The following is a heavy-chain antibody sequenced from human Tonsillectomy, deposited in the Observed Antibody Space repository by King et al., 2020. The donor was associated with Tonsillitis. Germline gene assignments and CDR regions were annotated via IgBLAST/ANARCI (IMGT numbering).Heavy chain of an antibody. CDR2: ISYDGGNK. Sequence: HVQLVESGGGVVQPGRSLRLSCAASGFTFSNCAMHWVRQATGKGLEGVAVISYDGGNKYYADSVKGRFTIPRENSKNTLYLQINTPRAEDTAVYYCARALVGSLGYYFDYWGQGTLVTVSS. J-gene: IGHJ4*02. D-gene: IGHD1-26*01. CDR1: GFTFSNCA. CDR3: ARALVGSLGYYFDY. V-gene: IGHV3-30-3*01.